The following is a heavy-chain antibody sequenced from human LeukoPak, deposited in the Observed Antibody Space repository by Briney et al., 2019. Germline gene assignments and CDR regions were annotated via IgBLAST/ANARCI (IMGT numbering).Heavy chain of an antibody. Sequence: GGSLRLSCVASGFSFSTFSMSWVRQAPGKGLEWVANVIQDGSEKYYADSVKGRFTISRDNSKNSLYLQMNSLRAEDTAIYYCAKTYYYSSGNFWGQGTLITVSS. CDR2: VIQDGSEK. V-gene: IGHV3-7*01. CDR3: AKTYYYSSGNF. CDR1: GFSFSTFS. J-gene: IGHJ4*02. D-gene: IGHD3-10*01.